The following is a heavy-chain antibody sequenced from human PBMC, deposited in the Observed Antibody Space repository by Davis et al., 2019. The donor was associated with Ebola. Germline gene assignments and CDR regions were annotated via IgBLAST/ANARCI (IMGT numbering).Heavy chain of an antibody. D-gene: IGHD5-24*01. CDR2: ISYSGST. V-gene: IGHV4-59*08. J-gene: IGHJ2*01. CDR1: GGSISSYY. CDR3: ARSRRDGYNYDWFFDV. Sequence: PSETLSLTCTVSGGSISSYYWSWIRQSPGKGLEWIGYISYSGSTIYNPSLKSRVTISLDTSRNQFSLRLRSVTAADTAVYYCARSRRDGYNYDWFFDVWGRGTLVTVPS.